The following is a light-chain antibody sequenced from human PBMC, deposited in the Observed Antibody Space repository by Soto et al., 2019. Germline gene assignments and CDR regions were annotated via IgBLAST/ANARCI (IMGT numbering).Light chain of an antibody. V-gene: IGLV2-14*01. CDR3: SSYASSTTPYV. Sequence: QSVLTQPASVSGSAGQSITFSCTGTSSDVGAYNYVSWYQQHPGKAPRLMIYEVSNRPSGVSNRFSGSKSGNTASLTISGLQTEDEADYYCSSYASSTTPYVFGTGTKSPS. J-gene: IGLJ1*01. CDR1: SSDVGAYNY. CDR2: EVS.